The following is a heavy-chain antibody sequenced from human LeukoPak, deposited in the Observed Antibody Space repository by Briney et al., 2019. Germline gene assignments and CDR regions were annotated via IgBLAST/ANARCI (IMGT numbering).Heavy chain of an antibody. D-gene: IGHD7-27*01. CDR1: GYSISSRNW. CDR2: INHSGST. CDR3: AREKVVWGFMGPSYYYYYGMDV. Sequence: PSETLSLTCAVSGYSISSRNWWGWIRQPPGKGLEWIGEINHSGSTNYNPSLKSRVTISVDTSKNQFSLKLSSVTAADTAVYYCAREKVVWGFMGPSYYYYYGMDVWGQGTTVTVSS. J-gene: IGHJ6*02. V-gene: IGHV4-28*03.